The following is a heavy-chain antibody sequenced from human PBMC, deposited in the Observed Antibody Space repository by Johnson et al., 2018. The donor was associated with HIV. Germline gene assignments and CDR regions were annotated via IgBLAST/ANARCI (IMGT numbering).Heavy chain of an antibody. D-gene: IGHD6-13*01. Sequence: QEQLVESGGGVVQPGKSLRLSCAASGFTFSSSAMHWVRQAPGQGLQWVALISYDGSNKYYADSVKGRFPISRDNSKNTLYLQMNSLRAEDTAVYYCARDGAQQLARDAFDIWGQGTMVTVSS. CDR1: GFTFSSSA. V-gene: IGHV3-30*04. CDR3: ARDGAQQLARDAFDI. CDR2: ISYDGSNK. J-gene: IGHJ3*02.